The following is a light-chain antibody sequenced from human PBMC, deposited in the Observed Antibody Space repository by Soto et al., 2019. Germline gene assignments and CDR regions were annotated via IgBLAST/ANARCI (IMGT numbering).Light chain of an antibody. CDR2: DAS. V-gene: IGKV1-5*01. CDR3: HSRA. J-gene: IGKJ5*01. CDR1: QSISRW. Sequence: DIQITHSPSPLSASVGDRVTITCRASQSISRWLAWYQQKPGRAPKLLIYDASTLESGVPSRFSGSGSETEFTLTISRLQPDDFETYFCHSRAFGQGTRLEIK.